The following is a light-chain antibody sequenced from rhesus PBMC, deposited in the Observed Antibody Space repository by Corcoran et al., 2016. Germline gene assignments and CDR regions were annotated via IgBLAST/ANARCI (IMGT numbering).Light chain of an antibody. J-gene: IGKJ4*01. Sequence: DIQMTQSPSSLSASVGDRVTITCRASQGISNWLAWYQQKPGKAPKLLIYRASNLETGVPSRFSGSGSGTDLTLTISSLQPEDIATYYCQQHDNSPLTFGGGTKVEIK. CDR3: QQHDNSPLT. V-gene: IGKV1-69*01. CDR1: QGISNW. CDR2: RAS.